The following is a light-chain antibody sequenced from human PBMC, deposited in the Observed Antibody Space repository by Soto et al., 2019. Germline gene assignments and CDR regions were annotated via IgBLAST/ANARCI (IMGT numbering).Light chain of an antibody. CDR1: SSNIGTGYD. V-gene: IGLV1-40*01. Sequence: QSVLAQPPSASGTPGQSVTISCSGSSSNIGTGYDVHWYQQLPGTAPKLLIYGNSNRPSGVPDRFSGSKSGTSASLAITGLQAEDEADYYCQSFDSSRFYVFGTGTKLTVL. CDR3: QSFDSSRFYV. CDR2: GNS. J-gene: IGLJ1*01.